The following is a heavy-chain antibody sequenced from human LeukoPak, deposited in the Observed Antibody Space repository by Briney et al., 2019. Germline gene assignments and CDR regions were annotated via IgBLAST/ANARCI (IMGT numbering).Heavy chain of an antibody. J-gene: IGHJ3*02. D-gene: IGHD5-18*01. CDR1: GGSISTYY. Sequence: SETLPLTCTVSGGSISTYYWSWIRQSPGKGLKWIAYIDYRGSTTYNPSLRSRVTISVDTSRNQFSLKLSSVTAADTAVYYCARSRSGYSYDHAAFEIWGQGTLVTVSS. V-gene: IGHV4-59*01. CDR3: ARSRSGYSYDHAAFEI. CDR2: IDYRGST.